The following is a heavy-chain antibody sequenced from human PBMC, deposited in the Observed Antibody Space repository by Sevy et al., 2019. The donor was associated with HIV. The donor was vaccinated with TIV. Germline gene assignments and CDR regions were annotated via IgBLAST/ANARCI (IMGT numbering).Heavy chain of an antibody. Sequence: GGSLRLSCEASGFTFSSLSMSWVRQAPGKGLEWVSYIGSDGTTKHYAESMRGRFTISRDNAKNSLYLQINSLRAEDTAVYYCAATSGTGDDAFDLWGQGTMVTVSS. CDR1: GFTFSSLS. J-gene: IGHJ3*01. V-gene: IGHV3-48*01. CDR3: AATSGTGDDAFDL. CDR2: IGSDGTTK. D-gene: IGHD7-27*01.